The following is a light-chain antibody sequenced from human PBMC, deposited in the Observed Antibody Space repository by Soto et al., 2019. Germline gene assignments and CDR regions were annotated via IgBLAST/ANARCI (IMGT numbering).Light chain of an antibody. J-gene: IGKJ4*01. V-gene: IGKV1-5*03. Sequence: DIQMTQSPSTLSASVGDRVTITCRASQSISSWLAWYQQKPGKAPNLLIYKASSLESGVPSRFSGSGSGTEFTLTISSLQPDDFATYYCQQYNRYPLTFGGGTNVEIK. CDR1: QSISSW. CDR3: QQYNRYPLT. CDR2: KAS.